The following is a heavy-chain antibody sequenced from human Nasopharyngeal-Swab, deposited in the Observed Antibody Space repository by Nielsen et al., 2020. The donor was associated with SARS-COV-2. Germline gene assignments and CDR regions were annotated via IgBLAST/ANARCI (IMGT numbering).Heavy chain of an antibody. D-gene: IGHD3-3*01. V-gene: IGHV4-34*01. CDR2: INHSGST. J-gene: IGHJ4*02. CDR1: GGSFSGYY. CDR3: ARGLERLGYYFDY. Sequence: AGSLRLSCAVYGGSFSGYYWSWIRQPPGKGLEWIGEINHSGSTNYNPSLKSRVTISVDTSKNQFSLKLSSVTAADTAVYYCARGLERLGYYFDYWGQGTLVTVSS.